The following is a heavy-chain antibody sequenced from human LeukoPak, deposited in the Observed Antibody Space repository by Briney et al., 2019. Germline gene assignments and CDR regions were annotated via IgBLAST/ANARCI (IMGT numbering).Heavy chain of an antibody. CDR2: IFYSGST. J-gene: IGHJ4*02. V-gene: IGHV4-59*01. Sequence: SETLSLTCTVSGASISSYYWSWIRQPPGKGLEWIAYIFYSGSTNYNPSLKSRVTISLDTSKNQFSLKLSSVTAADTAVYYCARSAAQYGDYGYWGQGTLVTVSS. CDR1: GASISSYY. D-gene: IGHD4-17*01. CDR3: ARSAAQYGDYGY.